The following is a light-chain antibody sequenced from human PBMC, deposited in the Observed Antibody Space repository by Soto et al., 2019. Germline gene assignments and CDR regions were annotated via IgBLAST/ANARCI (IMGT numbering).Light chain of an antibody. CDR1: QSVSSK. J-gene: IGKJ5*01. V-gene: IGKV3-20*01. CDR2: GAS. CDR3: QQYGSSAPIT. Sequence: EILMTQSPSTLSVSAGERATLSCRASQSVSSKLAWYQQKPGQAPRLLIYGASSRATGIPDRFSGSGSGTDFTLTISRLEPDDFAPHYCQQYGSSAPITFGQGTRLEIK.